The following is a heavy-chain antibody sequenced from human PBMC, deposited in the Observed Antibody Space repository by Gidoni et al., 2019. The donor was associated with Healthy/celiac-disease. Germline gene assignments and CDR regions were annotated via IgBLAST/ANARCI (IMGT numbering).Heavy chain of an antibody. V-gene: IGHV1-69*04. CDR1: GGTFSSYA. Sequence: QVQLVQSGAEVKKPGSSVKVSCKVSGGTFSSYAISWVRQAPGQGLEWMGRIIPILGIANYAQKFQGRVTITADKSTSTAYMELSSLRSEDTAVYYCARGQCSRGDCYFFFDYWGQGTLVTVSS. CDR3: ARGQCSRGDCYFFFDY. D-gene: IGHD2-21*02. CDR2: IIPILGIA. J-gene: IGHJ4*02.